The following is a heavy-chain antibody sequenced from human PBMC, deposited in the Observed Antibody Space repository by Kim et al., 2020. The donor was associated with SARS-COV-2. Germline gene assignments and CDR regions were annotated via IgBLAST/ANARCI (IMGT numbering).Heavy chain of an antibody. J-gene: IGHJ4*02. D-gene: IGHD3-10*01. V-gene: IGHV3-9*01. Sequence: GYVDSVRGRFTISRENGANSLYLQMDSLRPEDTALYYCAKGAGSGTYSGDYWGQGTLVTVSS. CDR3: AKGAGSGTYSGDY.